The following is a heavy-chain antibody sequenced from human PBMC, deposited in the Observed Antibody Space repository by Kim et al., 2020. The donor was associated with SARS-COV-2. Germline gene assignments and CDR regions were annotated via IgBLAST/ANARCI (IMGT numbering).Heavy chain of an antibody. CDR1: GGSISSGGYY. V-gene: IGHV4-31*03. CDR2: IYYSGST. CDR3: ARETQWEMATINWYFDL. J-gene: IGHJ2*01. D-gene: IGHD5-12*01. Sequence: SETLSLTCTVSGGSISSGGYYWSWIRQHPGKGLEWIGYIYYSGSTYYNPSLKSRVTISVDTSKNQFSLKLSSVTAADTAVYYCARETQWEMATINWYFDLWGRGTLVTVSS.